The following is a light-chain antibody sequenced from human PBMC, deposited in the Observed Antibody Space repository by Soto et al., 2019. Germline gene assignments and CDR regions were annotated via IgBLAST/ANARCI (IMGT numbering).Light chain of an antibody. CDR1: QSITSY. CDR3: QQSYTTPFT. V-gene: IGKV1-39*01. CDR2: DAS. Sequence: DIQMTQSPSSLSASVGDRVTITCRASQSITSYLNWFQQKPGKAPNLLIYDASSLQSGVPSRFSGSGSGSDLNLTISSLQPEDFATYYCQQSYTTPFTFGGGTKVDIK. J-gene: IGKJ4*01.